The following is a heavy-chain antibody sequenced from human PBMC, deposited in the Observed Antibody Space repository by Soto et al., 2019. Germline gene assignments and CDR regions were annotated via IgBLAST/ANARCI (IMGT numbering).Heavy chain of an antibody. Sequence: SETLSLTCTVSGDSMTSGDYSRSWIRQPPGKGLEWLGYIYRTGNTHYSPSLKSRVSISQDRSKNQFSLELTSVTAADTAVYYCARGDYQYSIDYWGQGTLVTVSS. CDR3: ARGDYQYSIDY. CDR1: GDSMTSGDYS. D-gene: IGHD2-2*01. V-gene: IGHV4-30-2*01. CDR2: IYRTGNT. J-gene: IGHJ4*02.